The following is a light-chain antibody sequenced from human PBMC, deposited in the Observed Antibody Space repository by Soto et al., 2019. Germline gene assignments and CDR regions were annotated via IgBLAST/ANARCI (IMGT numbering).Light chain of an antibody. Sequence: QSVLTQPPSVSAALGQRVIISSSGSSTNIGDNYVSWDQLLPGTAPKLVVYEKDGRPSELPGRFSGSKSGTSATLVNTGLQTGDEADYYCGTWGDSLVSYVFGAGTKVTVL. CDR2: EKD. CDR3: GTWGDSLVSYV. J-gene: IGLJ1*01. V-gene: IGLV1-51*01. CDR1: STNIGDNY.